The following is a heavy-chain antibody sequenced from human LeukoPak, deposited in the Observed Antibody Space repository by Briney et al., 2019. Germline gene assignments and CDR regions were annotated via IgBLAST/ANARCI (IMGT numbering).Heavy chain of an antibody. D-gene: IGHD3-16*01. CDR3: ARVGPYGWFDP. J-gene: IGHJ5*02. Sequence: WETLSLTCTVSGGSISSSTYYWGWIRQPPGEGLEWIGSVYYSGSTYYNPSLKSRVTISVDTSKNQFSLKLSSVTAADTAVYYCARVGPYGWFDPWGQGTLVTVSS. CDR1: GGSISSSTYY. V-gene: IGHV4-39*07. CDR2: VYYSGST.